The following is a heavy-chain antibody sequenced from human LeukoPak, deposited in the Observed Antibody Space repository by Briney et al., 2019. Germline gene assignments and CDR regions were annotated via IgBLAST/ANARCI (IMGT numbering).Heavy chain of an antibody. CDR3: AREGSYCVGGDCYSFDF. CDR1: GYTFISNY. CDR2: MHPGNGNT. V-gene: IGHV1-2*02. D-gene: IGHD2-15*01. J-gene: IGHJ4*02. Sequence: ASVKVSCKASGYTFISNYMQWVRQAPGLGPEWIGWMHPGNGNTRYAEKFQGRVTMTRDTSINTAYMDLSSLRSDDTAVYYCAREGSYCVGGDCYSFDFWGQGTQITVSS.